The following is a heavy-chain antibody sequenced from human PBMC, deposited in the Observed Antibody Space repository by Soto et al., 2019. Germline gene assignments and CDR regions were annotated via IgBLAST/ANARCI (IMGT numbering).Heavy chain of an antibody. CDR2: ISYDGSNK. Sequence: PGGSLRLSCAASGFTFSSYGMHWVRQAPGKGLEWVAVISYDGSNKYYADSVKGRFTISRDNSKNTLYLQMNSLRAEDTAVYYCAKDGSGSYYRSYYFDYWGQGTLVTVSS. CDR3: AKDGSGSYYRSYYFDY. V-gene: IGHV3-30*18. CDR1: GFTFSSYG. D-gene: IGHD3-10*01. J-gene: IGHJ4*02.